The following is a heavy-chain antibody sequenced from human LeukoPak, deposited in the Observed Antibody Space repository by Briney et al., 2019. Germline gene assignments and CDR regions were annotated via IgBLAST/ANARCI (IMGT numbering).Heavy chain of an antibody. V-gene: IGHV4-59*01. CDR2: IYYSGST. CDR3: ARGLIAAAGNFDY. D-gene: IGHD6-13*01. Sequence: KSSETLSLTCTVSGGSITNYYWSWIRQPPGKGLEWIGYIYYSGSTNCNPSLKSRVTISVDTSKNQFSLKLSSVTAADTAVYYCARGLIAAAGNFDYWGQGTLVAVSS. J-gene: IGHJ4*02. CDR1: GGSITNYY.